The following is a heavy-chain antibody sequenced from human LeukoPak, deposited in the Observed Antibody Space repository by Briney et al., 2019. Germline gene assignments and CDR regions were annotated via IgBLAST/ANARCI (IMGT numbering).Heavy chain of an antibody. Sequence: GGSLRLSCAASGFTFSSYGMHWVRQAPGKGLEWVAVISYDGSNKYYADSVKGRFSISRDNSKNTLYLQMNSLRAEDTAVYYCAKVSYDYWGQGTLVTVSS. CDR1: GFTFSSYG. J-gene: IGHJ4*02. V-gene: IGHV3-30*18. CDR3: AKVSYDY. CDR2: ISYDGSNK.